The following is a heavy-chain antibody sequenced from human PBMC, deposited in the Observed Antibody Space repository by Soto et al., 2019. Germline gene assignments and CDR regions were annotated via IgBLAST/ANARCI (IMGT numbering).Heavy chain of an antibody. CDR1: GFTFSSYG. CDR2: IWYDGSNK. Sequence: QVQLVESGGGVVQPGRSLRLSCAASGFTFSSYGMHWVRQAPGKGLEWVAVIWYDGSNKYYADSVKGRFTISRDNSKNTLYLQMNSMRAEGTAVYYCARTDPLGDYYVMAVWGQGPTVPVSS. J-gene: IGHJ6*02. CDR3: ARTDPLGDYYVMAV. V-gene: IGHV3-33*01. D-gene: IGHD3-16*01.